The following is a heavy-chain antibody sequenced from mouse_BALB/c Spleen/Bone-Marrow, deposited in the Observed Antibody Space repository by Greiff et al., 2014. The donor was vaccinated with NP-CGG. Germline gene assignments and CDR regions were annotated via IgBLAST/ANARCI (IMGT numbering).Heavy chain of an antibody. Sequence: EVQLQQSGPELVKPGASVKISCKTSGYTFTEYTIHWVKQSHGKSLEWIGGINPKNGGTTYKQKFKGKATLTVDKSSSTAYMELHSLTSEDSAVYYCARDWYYYGSSSSWFAHWGQGTLVTVSA. J-gene: IGHJ3*01. CDR2: INPKNGGT. CDR3: ARDWYYYGSSSSWFAH. CDR1: GYTFTEYT. V-gene: IGHV1-18*01. D-gene: IGHD1-1*02.